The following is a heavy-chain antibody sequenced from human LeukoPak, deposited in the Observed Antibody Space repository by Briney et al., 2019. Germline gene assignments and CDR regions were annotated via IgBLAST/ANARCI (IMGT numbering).Heavy chain of an antibody. J-gene: IGHJ4*02. D-gene: IGHD6-13*01. V-gene: IGHV4-59*01. Sequence: SETLSLTCTVSGGSINSYYWSWIRQPLGKGLEWIGYIYYSGSTNYNPSLKSRVTISVDTSKNQFSLKLSSVTAADTAVYYCARGLAAAGTSYFDYWGQGTLVTVSS. CDR2: IYYSGST. CDR3: ARGLAAAGTSYFDY. CDR1: GGSINSYY.